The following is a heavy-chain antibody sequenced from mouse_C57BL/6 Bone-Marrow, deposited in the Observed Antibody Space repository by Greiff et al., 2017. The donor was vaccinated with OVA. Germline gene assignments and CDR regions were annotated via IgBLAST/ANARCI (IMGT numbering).Heavy chain of an antibody. CDR2: INSDGGST. CDR1: GFTFSSYD. Sequence: DVKLVESGGDLVKPGGSLKLSCAASGFTFSSYDMSWVRKTPEKRLELVAAINSDGGSTYYPDTMERRFIISRDNTKKTLYLQMSSLRSEDTALYYCARDGYYGSRPYWYFDVWGTGTTVTVSS. D-gene: IGHD1-1*01. CDR3: ARDGYYGSRPYWYFDV. V-gene: IGHV5-6-2*01. J-gene: IGHJ1*03.